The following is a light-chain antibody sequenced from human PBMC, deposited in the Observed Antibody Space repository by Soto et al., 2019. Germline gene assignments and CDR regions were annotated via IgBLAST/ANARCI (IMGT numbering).Light chain of an antibody. V-gene: IGLV1-44*01. J-gene: IGLJ1*01. CDR2: RNY. Sequence: QSVLTQPPAASGTPGQRVTISCSGSSSNIGSNTVNWYQHLPETAPKLIIYRNYQRPSGVPDRFSGSKSGTSASLVISGLQSEDGADYYCAAWDDSLNGNYVFGTGTKVTVL. CDR3: AAWDDSLNGNYV. CDR1: SSNIGSNT.